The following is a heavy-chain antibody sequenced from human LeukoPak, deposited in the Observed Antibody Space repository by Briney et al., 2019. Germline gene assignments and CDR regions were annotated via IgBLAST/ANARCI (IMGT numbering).Heavy chain of an antibody. CDR1: GFTFSSYE. D-gene: IGHD6-19*01. CDR2: ISSSGSSI. J-gene: IGHJ4*02. CDR3: ARVGVVAGTRIGCDY. V-gene: IGHV3-48*03. Sequence: GGSLRLSCAASGFTFSSYEMNWVRQAPGKGLEWVSYISSSGSSIYYADSVKGRFTISRDNAKNSLFLQMNSLRAEDTAVYYCARVGVVAGTRIGCDYWGQGTLVTVSS.